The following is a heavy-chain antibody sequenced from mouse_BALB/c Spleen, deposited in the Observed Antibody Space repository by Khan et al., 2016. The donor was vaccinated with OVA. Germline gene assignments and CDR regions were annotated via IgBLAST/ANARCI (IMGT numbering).Heavy chain of an antibody. V-gene: IGHV1-20*01. CDR3: TTIYRSDFDY. CDR1: GYSFTGYF. Sequence: VQLQQSGPELVRPGASVKLSCKATGYSFTGYFMNWVMQSHGKSHEWIVRFNPHIGETFYNPRFKDKVTLTVDESSSTAHLELLSLTSDDAAVYECTTIYRSDFDYWGQGTTLTVSS. D-gene: IGHD1-1*01. J-gene: IGHJ2*01. CDR2: FNPHIGET.